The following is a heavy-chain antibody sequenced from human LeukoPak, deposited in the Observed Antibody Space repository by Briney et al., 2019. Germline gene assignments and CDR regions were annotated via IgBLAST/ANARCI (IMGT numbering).Heavy chain of an antibody. CDR1: GGSISSSSYY. Sequence: ASETLSLTCTVSGGSISSSSYYWGWIRQPPGKGLEWSGSIYYSGSTYYNPSLKSRVTISVDTSKNQFSLKLSSVTAADTAVYYCARHFGRGDMVRGVIGNWFDPWGQGTLVTVSS. CDR3: ARHFGRGDMVRGVIGNWFDP. V-gene: IGHV4-39*01. J-gene: IGHJ5*02. D-gene: IGHD3-10*01. CDR2: IYYSGST.